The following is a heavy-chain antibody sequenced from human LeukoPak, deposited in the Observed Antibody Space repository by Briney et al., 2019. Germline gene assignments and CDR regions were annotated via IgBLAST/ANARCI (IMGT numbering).Heavy chain of an antibody. V-gene: IGHV4-39*01. Sequence: SETLSLTCTVSGDSISSNSYYWGWIRQPPGKGLEWIAGIYFTGSTYYNPSLKSRVTISTDTSKNQLSLRLSSVTAADTAVYYCASYRGYSGYDAPSYFDSWGQGTLVTVSS. CDR3: ASYRGYSGYDAPSYFDS. CDR1: GDSISSNSYY. D-gene: IGHD5-12*01. J-gene: IGHJ4*02. CDR2: IYFTGST.